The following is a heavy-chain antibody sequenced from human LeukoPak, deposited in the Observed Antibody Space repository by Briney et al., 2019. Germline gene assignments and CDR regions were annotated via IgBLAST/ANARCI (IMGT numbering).Heavy chain of an antibody. CDR1: GYSFTSYW. J-gene: IGHJ3*02. D-gene: IGHD2-15*01. CDR2: IYPGDSDT. CDR3: ARGYCSGGSCYLDAFDI. V-gene: IGHV5-51*01. Sequence: GESLKISCKGSGYSFTSYWIGWVRQMPGKGLEWMGIIYPGDSDTRYSPSFQGQVTISADKSISTAYLQWSSLKASDTAMYYCARGYCSGGSCYLDAFDIWGQGTMVTVSS.